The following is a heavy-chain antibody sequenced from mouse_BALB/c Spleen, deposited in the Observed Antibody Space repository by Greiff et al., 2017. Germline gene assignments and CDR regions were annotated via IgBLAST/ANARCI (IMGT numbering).Heavy chain of an antibody. CDR1: GFTFSSYA. V-gene: IGHV5-6-5*01. J-gene: IGHJ4*01. Sequence: EVKLMESGGGLVKPGGSLKLSCAASGFTFSSYAMSWVRQTPEKRLEWVASISSGGSTYYPDSVKGRFTISRDNARNILYLQMSSLRSEDTAMYYCARHGMDYWGQGTSVTVSS. CDR3: ARHGMDY. CDR2: ISSGGST.